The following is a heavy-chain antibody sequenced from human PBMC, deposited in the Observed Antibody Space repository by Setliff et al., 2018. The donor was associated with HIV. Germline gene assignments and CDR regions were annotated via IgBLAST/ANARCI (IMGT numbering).Heavy chain of an antibody. J-gene: IGHJ6*04. Sequence: ASVKVSCKASGHTFSNYDVIWVRRATGQGLKWMGWMNPNSGETGYTPTFQGRVIMTSDTSIRTAYMELSSLTSADTAVYYCARGKGCRGFIIRGGLDVWVKGTTVTVSS. CDR1: GHTFSNYD. CDR3: ARGKGCRGFIIRGGLDV. CDR2: MNPNSGET. D-gene: IGHD3-10*01. V-gene: IGHV1-8*01.